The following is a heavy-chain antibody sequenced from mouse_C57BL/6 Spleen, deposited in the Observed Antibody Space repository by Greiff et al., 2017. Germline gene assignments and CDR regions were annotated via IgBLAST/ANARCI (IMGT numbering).Heavy chain of an antibody. Sequence: QVQLQQPGAELVMPGASVKLSCKASGYTFTSYWMHWVKQRPGQGLEWIGEIDPSDSYTNYNQKFKGKSTLTVDKSSSTAYMQLSSLTSEDAAVYYCGRRYGSSSYYFDYWGQGTTLTVSS. V-gene: IGHV1-69*01. CDR1: GYTFTSYW. J-gene: IGHJ2*01. CDR3: GRRYGSSSYYFDY. CDR2: IDPSDSYT. D-gene: IGHD1-1*01.